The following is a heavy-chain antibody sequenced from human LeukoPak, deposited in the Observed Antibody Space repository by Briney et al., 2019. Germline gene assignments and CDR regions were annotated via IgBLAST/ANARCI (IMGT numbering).Heavy chain of an antibody. Sequence: ASVKVSCKASGYTFTSYGISWVRQAPGQGLEWMGWISAYNGNTNYAQKFQGRVTMTRDTSTSTVYMELSSLRSEDTAVYYCATTITLNYYGMDVWGQGTTVTVSS. V-gene: IGHV1-18*01. CDR2: ISAYNGNT. CDR3: ATTITLNYYGMDV. D-gene: IGHD1-14*01. J-gene: IGHJ6*02. CDR1: GYTFTSYG.